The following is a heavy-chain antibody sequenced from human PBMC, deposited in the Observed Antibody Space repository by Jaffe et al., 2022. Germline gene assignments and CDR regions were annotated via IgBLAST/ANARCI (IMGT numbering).Heavy chain of an antibody. J-gene: IGHJ2*01. CDR2: IYWNDDK. D-gene: IGHD3-10*01. CDR1: GFSLSTSGVG. Sequence: QITLKESGPTLVKPTQTLTLTCTFSGFSLSTSGVGVGWIRQPPGKALEWLALIYWNDDKRYSPSLKSRLTITKDTSKNQVVLTMTNMDPVDTATYYCAHRRAITMVQGVHYWYFDLWGRGTLVTVSS. V-gene: IGHV2-5*01. CDR3: AHRRAITMVQGVHYWYFDL.